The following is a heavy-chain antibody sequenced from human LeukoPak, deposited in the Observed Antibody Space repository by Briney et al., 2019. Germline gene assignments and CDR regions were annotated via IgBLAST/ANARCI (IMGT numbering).Heavy chain of an antibody. V-gene: IGHV3-23*01. Sequence: PGGSLRLSCAASGLTFSSYAMSWVRQAPGKGLEWVSAISGSGGSTYYADSVKGRFTISRDNSKNTLYLQMNSLRAEDTAVYYCTGDGVAGTGTVYWGQGTLVTVSS. CDR2: ISGSGGST. CDR3: TGDGVAGTGTVY. CDR1: GLTFSSYA. D-gene: IGHD6-19*01. J-gene: IGHJ4*02.